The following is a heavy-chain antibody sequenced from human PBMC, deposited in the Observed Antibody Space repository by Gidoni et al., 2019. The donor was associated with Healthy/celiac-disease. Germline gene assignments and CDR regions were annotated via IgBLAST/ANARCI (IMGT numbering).Heavy chain of an antibody. D-gene: IGHD2-8*02. CDR2: IDWDDDK. J-gene: IGHJ3*02. CDR3: ARIRTGGDAFDI. Sequence: QVTLKESGPALVKPTQTLTLTCTFPGFSLSTSGMRVSWIRQPPGKALEWLARIDWDDDKFYSTSLKTRLTISKDTSKNQVVLTMTNMDPVDTATYYCARIRTGGDAFDIWGQGTMVTVSS. V-gene: IGHV2-70*04. CDR1: GFSLSTSGMR.